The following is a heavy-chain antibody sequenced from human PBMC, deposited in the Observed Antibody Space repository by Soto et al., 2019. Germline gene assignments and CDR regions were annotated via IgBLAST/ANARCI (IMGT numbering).Heavy chain of an antibody. CDR1: GFTFSSYA. J-gene: IGHJ4*02. Sequence: GGSLRLSCAASGFTFSSYAMSWVRQAPGKGLEWVSAISGSGGSTYYADSVKGRFTISRDNSKNTLYLQMNSLRAEDTAVYYCAKDHAFDWLFGPTGFDYWGQGTLVTVSS. CDR2: ISGSGGST. CDR3: AKDHAFDWLFGPTGFDY. D-gene: IGHD3-9*01. V-gene: IGHV3-23*01.